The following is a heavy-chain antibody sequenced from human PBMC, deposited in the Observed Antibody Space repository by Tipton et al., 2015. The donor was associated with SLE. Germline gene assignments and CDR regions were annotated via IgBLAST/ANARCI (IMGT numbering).Heavy chain of an antibody. CDR3: ARLRGLLFAFDI. V-gene: IGHV4-39*01. Sequence: TLSLTCTVSGDSISTSNYYWGWARQPPGKGLEWIGSIYYSGSTYYSPSLKSRVTISVDTSKNQFSLKLSSVTAADTAVYYCARLRGLLFAFDIWGQGTMVTVSS. CDR1: GDSISTSNYY. CDR2: IYYSGST. J-gene: IGHJ3*02. D-gene: IGHD3-10*01.